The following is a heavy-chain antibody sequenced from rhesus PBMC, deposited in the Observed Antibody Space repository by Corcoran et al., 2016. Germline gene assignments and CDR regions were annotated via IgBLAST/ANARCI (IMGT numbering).Heavy chain of an antibody. Sequence: QVQLQESGPGLVQHSETLSLTCAVSGGSIRDDYSLSWLRHPPGQGLEWIGYIYGSGGNTDYNPSLKNRVTNSIDTSKNQFSMKLSSVTAADTAVYYCAKDPSVAAYDAFDFWGQGLRVTVSS. V-gene: IGHV4-106*01. CDR1: GGSIRDDYS. CDR2: IYGSGGNT. CDR3: AKDPSVAAYDAFDF. D-gene: IGHD4-29*01. J-gene: IGHJ3*01.